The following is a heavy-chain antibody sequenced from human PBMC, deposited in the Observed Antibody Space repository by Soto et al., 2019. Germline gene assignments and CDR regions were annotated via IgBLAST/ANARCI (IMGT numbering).Heavy chain of an antibody. CDR2: INTDNGDT. J-gene: IGHJ4*02. D-gene: IGHD6-13*01. CDR1: GYTFSTFG. CDR3: ARVFTAARTGEIDK. V-gene: IGHV1-18*01. Sequence: QVQLVQSGAEVKKPGASVRLSCKPSGYTFSTFGITWVRQAPGQGLAWMGWINTDNGDTNYAKNFKGRVTMTTDTSTNTASMELRSLRYDDTGVYYCARVFTAARTGEIDKWGQGPPVTVSS.